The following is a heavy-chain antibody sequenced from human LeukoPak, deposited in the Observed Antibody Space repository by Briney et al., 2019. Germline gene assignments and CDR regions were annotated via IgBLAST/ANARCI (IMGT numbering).Heavy chain of an antibody. CDR3: ARDRGTFGSYPHDY. D-gene: IGHD1-26*01. CDR2: ISSSSSYI. J-gene: IGHJ4*02. CDR1: GFTFNIYS. Sequence: GGSLRLSCAASGFTFNIYSMNWVRQAPGKGLEWVSSISSSSSYIYYADSVKGRFTISRDNAENSLYLQMNSLRAEDTAVYYCARDRGTFGSYPHDYWGQGTLVTVSS. V-gene: IGHV3-21*01.